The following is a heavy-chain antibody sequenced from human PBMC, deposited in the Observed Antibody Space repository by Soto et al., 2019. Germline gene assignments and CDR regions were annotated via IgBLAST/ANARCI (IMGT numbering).Heavy chain of an antibody. V-gene: IGHV5-10-1*01. Sequence: PGESLKISCKGSGYSFTNYWISWVRQMPGKGLEWMGRIDPTDSYTNYSPSFQGHVTISTDKSISTAYLQWSSLKASDTAMYYCARGGELDQGSDYWGQGTLVTVSS. CDR1: GYSFTNYW. CDR3: ARGGELDQGSDY. CDR2: IDPTDSYT. J-gene: IGHJ4*02. D-gene: IGHD1-7*01.